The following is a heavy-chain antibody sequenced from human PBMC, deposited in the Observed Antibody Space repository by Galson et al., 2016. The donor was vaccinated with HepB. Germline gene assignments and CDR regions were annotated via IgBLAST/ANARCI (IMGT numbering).Heavy chain of an antibody. CDR1: GITFSNYD. J-gene: IGHJ4*02. Sequence: LRLSCAASGITFSNYDMHWVRQPPGKGLEWVAVISYDGTNKYYADSVKGRFTISRDSSKNPLYLQMNSLRAEDTALYFCAKARGWYFPDALDIWGQGTLVTVSS. CDR2: ISYDGTNK. D-gene: IGHD6-19*01. V-gene: IGHV3-30*18. CDR3: AKARGWYFPDALDI.